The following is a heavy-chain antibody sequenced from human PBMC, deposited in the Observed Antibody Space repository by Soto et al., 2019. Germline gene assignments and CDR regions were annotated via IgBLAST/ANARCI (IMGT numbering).Heavy chain of an antibody. Sequence: EVQLVESGGGLVQPGGSLRLSCAASGFTFRNYAMTWVRQAPGKGLEWVAATGGAGGTTFYADSVKGRFTISRDNAKNTLCLQMNSLRVSDSDIYDCARGSTASFPGSCVFDLWGRGTLVT. CDR3: ARGSTASFPGSCVFDL. CDR1: GFTFRNYA. D-gene: IGHD3-10*01. V-gene: IGHV3-23*04. CDR2: TGGAGGTT. J-gene: IGHJ4*01.